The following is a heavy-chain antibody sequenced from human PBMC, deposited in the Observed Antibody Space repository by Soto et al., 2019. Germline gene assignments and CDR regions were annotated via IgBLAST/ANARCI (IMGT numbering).Heavy chain of an antibody. CDR2: ISGSGNNT. J-gene: IGHJ4*02. D-gene: IGHD3-16*01. CDR3: AKDPRFSFPL. Sequence: PGGSLRLSCAASGSSFSSYAMSWVRQAPGKGLEWVSVISGSGNNTYYEDSVKGRFTISRDNSKKMFYLQMNSLRAEDTAVYYCAKDPRFSFPLWGQGTLVTVSS. V-gene: IGHV3-23*01. CDR1: GSSFSSYA.